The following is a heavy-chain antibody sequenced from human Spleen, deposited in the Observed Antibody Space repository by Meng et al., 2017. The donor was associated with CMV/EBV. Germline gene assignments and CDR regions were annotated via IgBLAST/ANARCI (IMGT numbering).Heavy chain of an antibody. CDR3: ARTYYYDSSGYYPRRGFDP. V-gene: IGHV4-30-4*08. CDR1: SGDYY. J-gene: IGHJ5*02. CDR2: VYYGEGT. Sequence: SGDYYWSWIRQPPGEGLEWIAYVYYGEGTYCNPSLGGRVTVSVDTSKNQFSLWLYSVTDADTAVYYCARTYYYDSSGYYPRRGFDPWGQGTLVTVSS. D-gene: IGHD3-22*01.